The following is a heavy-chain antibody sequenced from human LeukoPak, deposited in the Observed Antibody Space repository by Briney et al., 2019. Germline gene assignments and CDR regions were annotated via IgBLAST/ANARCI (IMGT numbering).Heavy chain of an antibody. Sequence: GGSLRLSCAASGFTFSSYAMSWVRQAPGKGLEWVSVIYSGGSTYYADSVKGRFTISRDNSKNTLYLQMNSLRAEDTAVYYCARDSYSGSYGGAFDIWGQGTMVTVSS. CDR2: IYSGGST. CDR3: ARDSYSGSYGGAFDI. J-gene: IGHJ3*02. CDR1: GFTFSSYA. D-gene: IGHD1-26*01. V-gene: IGHV3-53*01.